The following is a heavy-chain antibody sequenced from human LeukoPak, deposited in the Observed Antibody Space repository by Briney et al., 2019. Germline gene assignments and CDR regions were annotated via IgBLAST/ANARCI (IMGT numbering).Heavy chain of an antibody. V-gene: IGHV3-48*03. D-gene: IGHD3-16*01. J-gene: IGHJ4*02. CDR3: AKAYPTPQGVNFDY. CDR2: ISTTGSRI. CDR1: GFSFSNLE. Sequence: GGSLRLSCAASGFSFSNLEMNWVRQAPGKGLEWVSYISTTGSRIYYADSVKGRFTISRDSSRNTLYLYMNSLRTDDTAVYYCAKAYPTPQGVNFDYWGQGTLVTVSS.